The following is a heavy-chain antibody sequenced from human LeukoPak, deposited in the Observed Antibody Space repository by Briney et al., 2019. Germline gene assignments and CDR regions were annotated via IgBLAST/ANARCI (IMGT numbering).Heavy chain of an antibody. J-gene: IGHJ5*02. D-gene: IGHD3-10*01. Sequence: WVRQAPGKGLEWIGSIFYSGSTYYSPSLKSRVTISVDTSKNQFSLRLTSVTAADTAVYYCARGRGEGRGIALIRGVRAPSYNWFDPWGQGTLVTVSS. CDR2: IFYSGST. CDR3: ARGRGEGRGIALIRGVRAPSYNWFDP. V-gene: IGHV4-39*07.